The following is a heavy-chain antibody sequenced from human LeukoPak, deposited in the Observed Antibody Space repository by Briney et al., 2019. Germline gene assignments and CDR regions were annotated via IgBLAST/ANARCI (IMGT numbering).Heavy chain of an antibody. D-gene: IGHD1-26*01. J-gene: IGHJ4*02. CDR2: IYYSGST. V-gene: IGHV4-59*01. CDR1: GGSISSYY. Sequence: SETLSLTCTVSGGSISSYYWSWIRQLPGKGLEWIGYIYYSGSTNYNPSLKSRVTISVDTSKNQFSLKLSSVTAADTAVYYCARERRGSYYGFYFDYWGQGTLVTVSS. CDR3: ARERRGSYYGFYFDY.